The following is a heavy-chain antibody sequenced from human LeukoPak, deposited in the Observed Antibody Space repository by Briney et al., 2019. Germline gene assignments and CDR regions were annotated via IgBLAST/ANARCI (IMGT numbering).Heavy chain of an antibody. V-gene: IGHV3-49*03. Sequence: GGSLRLSCTASGFTFGDYAMSWFRQAPGKGLEWVGFIRSKAYGGTTEYAASVKGRFTISRDDSKRIAYLQMDSLKTEDTAVYYCTRVRAAYYDFWSGYWSGDYYMDVWGKGTTVTVSS. D-gene: IGHD3-3*01. CDR3: TRVRAAYYDFWSGYWSGDYYMDV. CDR2: IRSKAYGGTT. J-gene: IGHJ6*03. CDR1: GFTFGDYA.